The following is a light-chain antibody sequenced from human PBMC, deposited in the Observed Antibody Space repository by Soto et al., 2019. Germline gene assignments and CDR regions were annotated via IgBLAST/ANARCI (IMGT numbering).Light chain of an antibody. CDR2: EVS. J-gene: IGLJ2*01. CDR1: SSDVGGYNY. V-gene: IGLV2-14*01. Sequence: QSALTQPASVSGSPGQSITISCTGTSSDVGGYNYVSWYQQQPGKAPKLLIYEVSNRPSGVSHRFSGSKSGNTASLTISGLQAEDEADYYCSPYTRNSTLVFGGGTKLTVL. CDR3: SPYTRNSTLV.